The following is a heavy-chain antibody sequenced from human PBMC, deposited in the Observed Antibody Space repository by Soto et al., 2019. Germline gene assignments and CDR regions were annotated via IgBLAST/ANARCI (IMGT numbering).Heavy chain of an antibody. CDR3: SFIGVSTRVY. Sequence: GGSLRLSCAASGFTFSTYAMSWVRQAPGKGLEWVSGISGSGGSTYYADSVKGRFTISRDNSRNTLYLQMNSLRAEDTAVYYCSFIGVSTRVYWGQGTLVTVSS. V-gene: IGHV3-23*01. CDR1: GFTFSTYA. J-gene: IGHJ1*01. D-gene: IGHD2-2*01. CDR2: ISGSGGST.